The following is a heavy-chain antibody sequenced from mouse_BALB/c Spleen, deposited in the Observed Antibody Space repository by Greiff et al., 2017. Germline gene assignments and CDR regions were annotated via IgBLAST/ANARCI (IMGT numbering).Heavy chain of an antibody. CDR3: ARGDYDRYYAMDY. J-gene: IGHJ4*01. Sequence: EVQLQQSGAELVRPGALVKLSCKASGFNFKDYYMHWVKQRPEQGLEWIGWIDPENGNTIYDPKFQGKASITADTSSNTAYLQLSSLTSEDTAVYYCARGDYDRYYAMDYWGQGTSVTVSS. CDR2: IDPENGNT. V-gene: IGHV14-1*02. D-gene: IGHD2-4*01. CDR1: GFNFKDYY.